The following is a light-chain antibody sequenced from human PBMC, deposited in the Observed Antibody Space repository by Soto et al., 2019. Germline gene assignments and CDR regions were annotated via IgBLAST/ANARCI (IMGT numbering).Light chain of an antibody. CDR3: QQYGSTPQT. CDR1: QSVRSY. CDR2: DAS. J-gene: IGKJ1*01. Sequence: EIVLTQSPATLSLSPGERATLSCRASQSVRSYLAWYRQKPGQAPRLLIYDASNRATGIPARFSGSGSGTDFTLTISSLEPEDFAVYYCQQYGSTPQTFGQGTQVDIK. V-gene: IGKV3-11*01.